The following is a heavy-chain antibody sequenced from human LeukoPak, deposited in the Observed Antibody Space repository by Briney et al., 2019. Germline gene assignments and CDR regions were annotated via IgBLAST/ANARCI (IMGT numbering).Heavy chain of an antibody. J-gene: IGHJ4*02. CDR3: ARDLTGSRTFDY. V-gene: IGHV3-21*01. CDR2: ISSSSSYI. D-gene: IGHD1-26*01. Sequence: GGSLRLSCAASASGFAFSSYSMNWVRQAPGKGLEWVSSISSSSSYIYYADSLKGRFTISRDNAKNSLYLQMNSLRAEDTAVYHCARDLTGSRTFDYWGQGTLVTVSS. CDR1: GFAFSSYS.